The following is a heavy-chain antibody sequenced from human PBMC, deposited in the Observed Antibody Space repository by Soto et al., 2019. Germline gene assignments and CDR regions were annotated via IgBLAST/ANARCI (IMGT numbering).Heavy chain of an antibody. CDR1: GYTFTSYA. CDR3: ARGSHYDFWSGPFDP. CDR2: INAGNGNT. J-gene: IGHJ5*02. V-gene: IGHV1-3*01. Sequence: ASVKVSCKASGYTFTSYAMHWVRQAPGQRLEWMGWINAGNGNTKYSQKFQGRVTITRDTSASTAYMELSSLRSEDTAVYYCARGSHYDFWSGPFDPWGQGTLATVSS. D-gene: IGHD3-3*01.